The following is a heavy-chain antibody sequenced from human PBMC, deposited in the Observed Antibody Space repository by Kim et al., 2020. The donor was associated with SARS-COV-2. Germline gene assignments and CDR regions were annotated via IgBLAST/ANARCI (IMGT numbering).Heavy chain of an antibody. J-gene: IGHJ4*02. D-gene: IGHD5-12*01. CDR1: GFTFSSYE. CDR2: ISSSGSTI. V-gene: IGHV3-48*03. Sequence: GGSLRLSCAASGFTFSSYEMNWVRQAPGKGLEWVSYISSSGSTIYYADSVKGRFTISRDNAKNSLYLQMNSLRAEDTAVYYCARDAGRGLFDYWGQGTLVTVSS. CDR3: ARDAGRGLFDY.